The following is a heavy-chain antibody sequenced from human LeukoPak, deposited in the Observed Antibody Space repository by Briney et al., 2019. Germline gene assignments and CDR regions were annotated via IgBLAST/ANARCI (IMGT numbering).Heavy chain of an antibody. CDR1: GFTVSSNY. J-gene: IGHJ6*03. Sequence: PGGSLRLSCAASGFTVSSNYMSWVRQAPGKGLEWVSVIYSGGSTYYADSVKGRFTISRDNSKNTLYLQMNSLRAEDTAVYYCARARRAPDDCSSTSCYRRYYYYYMDVWGKGTTVTVSS. D-gene: IGHD2-2*02. CDR3: ARARRAPDDCSSTSCYRRYYYYYMDV. CDR2: IYSGGST. V-gene: IGHV3-53*01.